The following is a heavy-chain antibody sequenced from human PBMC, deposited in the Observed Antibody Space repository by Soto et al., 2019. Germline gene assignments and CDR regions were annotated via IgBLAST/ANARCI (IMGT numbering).Heavy chain of an antibody. CDR2: ISGMSTTI. Sequence: EVQVVESGGGLVQPGGSLRLSCAASGFSFNRRSMNWVRQGPGKGLEWIAYISGMSTTIYYADSVRGRFTISRDNSKNTLYLQMNSLRAEDTAVYYCAKGPSYSSSWYFDYWGQGTLVTVSS. CDR3: AKGPSYSSSWYFDY. J-gene: IGHJ4*02. D-gene: IGHD6-13*01. V-gene: IGHV3-48*01. CDR1: GFSFNRRS.